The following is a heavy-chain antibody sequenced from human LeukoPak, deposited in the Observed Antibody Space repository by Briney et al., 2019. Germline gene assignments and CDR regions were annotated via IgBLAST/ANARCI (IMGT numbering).Heavy chain of an antibody. CDR3: ARAGPYSSGWYALPYYYYGMDV. Sequence: GASVKVSCKASGYTFTSYGISWVRQAPGQGLEWMGWISAYNGNTNYAQKLQGRVTMTTDTSTSTAYMELRSPRSDDTAVYYCARAGPYSSGWYALPYYYYGMDVWGQGTTVTVSS. D-gene: IGHD6-19*01. CDR1: GYTFTSYG. V-gene: IGHV1-18*01. J-gene: IGHJ6*02. CDR2: ISAYNGNT.